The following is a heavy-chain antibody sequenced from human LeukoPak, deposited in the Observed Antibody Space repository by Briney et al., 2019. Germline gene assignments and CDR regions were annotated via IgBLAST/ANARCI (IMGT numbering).Heavy chain of an antibody. CDR3: ARVRKYYYDSSGYYPPDY. CDR1: GFTFSSYS. V-gene: IGHV3-21*01. CDR2: ISSSSSYI. Sequence: GGSLRLSCAASGFTFSSYSMNWVRQAPGKGLEWVSSISSSSSYIYYADSVKGRFTISRDNAKNSLYLQMNSLRAEDTAVYYCARVRKYYYDSSGYYPPDYWGQGTLVTVSS. J-gene: IGHJ4*02. D-gene: IGHD3-22*01.